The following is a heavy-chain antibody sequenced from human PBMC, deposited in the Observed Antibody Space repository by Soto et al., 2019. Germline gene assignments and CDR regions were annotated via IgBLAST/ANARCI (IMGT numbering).Heavy chain of an antibody. Sequence: ASVKVSCKASGYTFPSYYMHWVRQAPGQGLEWMGIINPRGGSRSYAQKFQGRVTMTRDTSTSTVYMELISLRSEDTAVKYCARDDNYYDSSCFDYWGQGTLVTVSS. CDR2: INPRGGSR. CDR1: GYTFPSYY. D-gene: IGHD3-22*01. V-gene: IGHV1-46*01. J-gene: IGHJ4*02. CDR3: ARDDNYYDSSCFDY.